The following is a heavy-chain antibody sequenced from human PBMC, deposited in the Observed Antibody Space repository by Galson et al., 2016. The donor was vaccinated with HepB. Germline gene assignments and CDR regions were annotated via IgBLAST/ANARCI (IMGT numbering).Heavy chain of an antibody. J-gene: IGHJ4*02. D-gene: IGHD6-19*01. CDR1: GGSISGFY. V-gene: IGHV4-4*07. CDR3: ARVGPISSGWFYLDS. Sequence: SETLSLTCTVSGGSISGFYWSWIRQSAGKGLEWIGRIYSSGSTMYNPALESRVTMSVDTSENQISLKLSSVTAADTALYYCARVGPISSGWFYLDSWGQGTLVTVSS. CDR2: IYSSGST.